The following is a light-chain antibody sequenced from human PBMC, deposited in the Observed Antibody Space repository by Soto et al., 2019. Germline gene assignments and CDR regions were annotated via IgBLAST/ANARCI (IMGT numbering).Light chain of an antibody. CDR1: QSVSSGC. CDR2: GAS. CDR3: QQYGISPRT. Sequence: EIVLTQFPGTLSLSPGERATLSCRASQSVSSGCLAWFQQKPGQAPRLLIYGASSRATGIPDRFSGSGSGTDFTLTISRLEPEDFAVDYCQQYGISPRTFGQGTRVEIK. J-gene: IGKJ1*01. V-gene: IGKV3-20*01.